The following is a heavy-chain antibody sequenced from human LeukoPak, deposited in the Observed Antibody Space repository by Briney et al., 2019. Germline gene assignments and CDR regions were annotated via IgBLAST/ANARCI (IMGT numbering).Heavy chain of an antibody. CDR1: GYTFTSYG. J-gene: IGHJ5*02. V-gene: IGHV1-18*01. Sequence: ASVKVSCKASGYTFTSYGISWVRQAPGQGLEWMGRISAYNGNTNYAQKLQGRVTMTTDTSTSTAYMELRSLRSDDTAVYYCAREGRVFFRNWFDPWGQGTLVTVSS. CDR2: ISAYNGNT. D-gene: IGHD3-16*01. CDR3: AREGRVFFRNWFDP.